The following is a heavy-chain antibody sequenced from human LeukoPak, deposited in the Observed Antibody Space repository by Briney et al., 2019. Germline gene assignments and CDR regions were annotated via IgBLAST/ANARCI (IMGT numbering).Heavy chain of an antibody. CDR2: ISSSSTTI. J-gene: IGHJ3*02. V-gene: IGHV3-48*02. CDR1: GFTFSSHW. CDR3: ARDRYCGGDCYSNAFDI. D-gene: IGHD2-21*02. Sequence: PGGSLRLSCAASGFTFSSHWMHWVRQAPGKGLEWVSYISSSSTTIYYADSLKGRFTISRDNGKNSLYLQMNSLRDEDTAVYYCARDRYCGGDCYSNAFDIWGQGTMVTVSS.